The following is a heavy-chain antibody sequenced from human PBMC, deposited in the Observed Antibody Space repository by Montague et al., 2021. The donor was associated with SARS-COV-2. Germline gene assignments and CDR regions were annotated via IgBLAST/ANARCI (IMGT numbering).Heavy chain of an antibody. D-gene: IGHD6-13*01. J-gene: IGHJ4*02. Sequence: PALVKPTQTLTLTCTFSGFSLSTSGMCVSRIRQPPGKALEWLARIDWDDDKYYSTSLKTRLTISKDTSKNQVVLTMTNMYPVDTATYYCAREIAAAPDYWGQGTLVTVSS. CDR3: AREIAAAPDY. V-gene: IGHV2-70*11. CDR1: GFSLSTSGMC. CDR2: IDWDDDK.